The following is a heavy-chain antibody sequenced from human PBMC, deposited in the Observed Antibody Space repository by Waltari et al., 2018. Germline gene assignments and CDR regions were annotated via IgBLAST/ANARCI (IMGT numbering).Heavy chain of an antibody. Sequence: QVQLVQSGAEVKKPGASVKVSCKASGYTFTGYYMHWVRQAPGQGLEWMGVINPNRGGTNDAQKFQGRVTMTRDTSISTAYMELSRLRSDDTAVYYCARRSIAARRGVVGWFDPWGQGTLVTVSS. D-gene: IGHD6-6*01. V-gene: IGHV1-2*02. J-gene: IGHJ5*02. CDR2: INPNRGGT. CDR3: ARRSIAARRGVVGWFDP. CDR1: GYTFTGYY.